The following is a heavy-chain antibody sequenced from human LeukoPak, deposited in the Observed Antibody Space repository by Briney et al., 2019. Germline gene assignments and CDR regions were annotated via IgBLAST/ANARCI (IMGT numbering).Heavy chain of an antibody. CDR3: AKESYDFWSGYYGFDY. D-gene: IGHD3-3*01. Sequence: GGSLRLSCAASGFTFSNYWMHWVRQAPGKGLVWVSRINGDGDTRNYADSVEGRFTISRDNSKNTLYLQMNSLRAEDTAVYYCAKESYDFWSGYYGFDYWGQGTLVTVSS. CDR1: GFTFSNYW. CDR2: INGDGDTR. V-gene: IGHV3-74*01. J-gene: IGHJ4*02.